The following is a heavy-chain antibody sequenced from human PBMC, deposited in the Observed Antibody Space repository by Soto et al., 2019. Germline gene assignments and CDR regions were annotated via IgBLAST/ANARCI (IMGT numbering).Heavy chain of an antibody. CDR3: ARVHSSSWYGLDY. D-gene: IGHD6-13*01. V-gene: IGHV3-53*02. CDR2: IYSGGST. Sequence: EVQLVETGGGLIQPGGSLRLSCAASGFTVSSNYMSWVRQAPGKGLEWVSVIYSGGSTYYADSVKGRFTISRDNSKNTLYLQMNSLRAEDTAVYYCARVHSSSWYGLDYWSQGTLVTVSS. J-gene: IGHJ4*02. CDR1: GFTVSSNY.